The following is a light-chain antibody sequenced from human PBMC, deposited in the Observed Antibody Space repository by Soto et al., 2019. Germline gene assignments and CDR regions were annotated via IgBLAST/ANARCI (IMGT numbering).Light chain of an antibody. CDR2: GAS. Sequence: DTQMTQSPSTLSAYVGDRVTITCRASQSISSWLAWYQQKPGKAPKLLIYGASNLESGVPSRFSGSGSGTEFTLTISNLQPDDSANYYCQHYDTFPYTFGHGTKLEIK. V-gene: IGKV1-5*03. CDR1: QSISSW. CDR3: QHYDTFPYT. J-gene: IGKJ2*01.